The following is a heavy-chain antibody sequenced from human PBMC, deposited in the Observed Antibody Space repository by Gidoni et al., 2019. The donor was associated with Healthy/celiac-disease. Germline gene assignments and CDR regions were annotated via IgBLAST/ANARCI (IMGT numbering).Heavy chain of an antibody. Sequence: QLQLQESGPGLVKPSETLSLTCTVSGGSISSSSYYWGWIRQPPGKGLEWIGSIYYSGSTYYNPSLKSRVTISVDTSKNQFSRKLSSVTAADTAVYYCARHRRYCSSTSCQKNWFDPWGQGTLVTVSS. D-gene: IGHD2-2*01. CDR2: IYYSGST. V-gene: IGHV4-39*01. CDR1: GGSISSSSYY. J-gene: IGHJ5*02. CDR3: ARHRRYCSSTSCQKNWFDP.